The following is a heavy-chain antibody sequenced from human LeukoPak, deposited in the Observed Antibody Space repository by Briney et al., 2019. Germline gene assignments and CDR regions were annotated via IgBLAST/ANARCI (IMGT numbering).Heavy chain of an antibody. D-gene: IGHD3-10*01. J-gene: IGHJ4*02. CDR2: INPNSGGT. V-gene: IGHV1-2*02. CDR3: ARVWRITMVRGVIIGEYYFDY. CDR1: GYTFTGYY. Sequence: ASVKVSCKASGYTFTGYYMHWVRQAPGQGLEWMGWINPNSGGTNYAQKFQGRVTMTRDTSISTAYMELSTRRSDDTAVYYCARVWRITMVRGVIIGEYYFDYWGQGTLVTVSS.